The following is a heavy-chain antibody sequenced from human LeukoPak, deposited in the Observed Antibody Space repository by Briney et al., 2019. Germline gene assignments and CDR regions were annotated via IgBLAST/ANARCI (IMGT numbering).Heavy chain of an antibody. Sequence: SETLSLTCTVSGGSMNNYYWSWIRQPPGKGLEWIGYIYYSGSTYYNPSLKSRVTISVDTSKNQFSLKLSSVTAADTAVYYCARGAGYSREVNYYHYMDVWGKGTTVTVSS. J-gene: IGHJ6*03. V-gene: IGHV4-59*08. D-gene: IGHD5-12*01. CDR2: IYYSGST. CDR3: ARGAGYSREVNYYHYMDV. CDR1: GGSMNNYY.